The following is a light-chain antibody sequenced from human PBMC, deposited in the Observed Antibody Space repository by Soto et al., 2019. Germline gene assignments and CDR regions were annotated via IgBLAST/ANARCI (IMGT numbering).Light chain of an antibody. CDR1: QSISSW. CDR2: DAS. CDR3: HQYNNYPYT. Sequence: DIQMTPSPSTLSASVGDRVTITCRAGQSISSWLAWYQQKPGKAPKLLIYDASTLESGFPSRFSGRGSGTEFTLTNSSLQPDDFATYYCHQYNNYPYTFGQGTKLEIK. V-gene: IGKV1-5*01. J-gene: IGKJ2*01.